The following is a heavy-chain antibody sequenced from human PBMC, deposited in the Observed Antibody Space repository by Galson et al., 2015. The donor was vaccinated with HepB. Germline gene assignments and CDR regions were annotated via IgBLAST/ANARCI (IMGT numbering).Heavy chain of an antibody. CDR2: IRASGGST. J-gene: IGHJ1*01. CDR3: ANEDGSSWTEYFQN. CDR1: GFTFSKYA. D-gene: IGHD2-2*01. Sequence: SLRLSCAASGFTFSKYAMSWVRQAPRKGLEWVSSIRASGGSTYYADSVKGRFTISRDNSRNTLYPQMNRLRAEDTAMYFCANEDGSSWTEYFQNWGQGTLVTVPS. V-gene: IGHV3-23*01.